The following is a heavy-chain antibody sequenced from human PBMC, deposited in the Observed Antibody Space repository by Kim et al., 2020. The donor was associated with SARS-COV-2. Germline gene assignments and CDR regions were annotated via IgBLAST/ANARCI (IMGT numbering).Heavy chain of an antibody. V-gene: IGHV1-18*01. CDR3: ARDSGTMIPYDY. D-gene: IGHD3-22*01. J-gene: IGHJ4*02. Sequence: NYAQKLQGRVTMTTDPSTSTAYMELRSLRSDDTAVYYCARDSGTMIPYDYWGQGTLVTVSS.